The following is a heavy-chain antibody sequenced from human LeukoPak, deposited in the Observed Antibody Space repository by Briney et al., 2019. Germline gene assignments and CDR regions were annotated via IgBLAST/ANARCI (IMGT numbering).Heavy chain of an antibody. D-gene: IGHD3-16*01. CDR3: ARGYDYVWDWYFHL. Sequence: GGSLRLSCAASGFTFSSYWMHWVRQAPGKGLVRVSRINSDGSSTSYADSVKGRFTISRDNAKNTLYLQMNSLRAEDTAVYYCARGYDYVWDWYFHLWGRGTLVTVSS. V-gene: IGHV3-74*01. CDR1: GFTFSSYW. J-gene: IGHJ2*01. CDR2: INSDGSST.